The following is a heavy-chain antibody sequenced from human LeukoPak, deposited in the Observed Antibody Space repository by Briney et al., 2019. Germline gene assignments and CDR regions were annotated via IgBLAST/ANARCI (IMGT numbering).Heavy chain of an antibody. CDR1: GYTFTGYY. CDR2: INPNSGGT. CDR3: ARCSGASCYSLYFYY. D-gene: IGHD2-15*01. V-gene: IGHV1-2*02. Sequence: ASVKVSCKASGYTFTGYYIHWVRQAPGQGLEWMGWINPNSGGTNYAQKFQGRVTMTRDTSINTAYMELSRLRSDDTAVYYCARCSGASCYSLYFYYWGQGTLVTVSS. J-gene: IGHJ4*02.